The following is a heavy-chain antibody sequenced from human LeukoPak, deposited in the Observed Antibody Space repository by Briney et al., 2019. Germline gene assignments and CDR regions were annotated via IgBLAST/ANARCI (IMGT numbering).Heavy chain of an antibody. Sequence: GGSLRLSCAASGFTFDDYTMHWVRQAPGKGLEWVSLISRDGGSTYYADSVKGRFTISRDNSKNSLFLQMNSLRTEDTALYYCAKDKEGGNSYFDYWGQGTLVTVSS. V-gene: IGHV3-43*01. CDR1: GFTFDDYT. CDR2: ISRDGGST. J-gene: IGHJ4*02. CDR3: AKDKEGGNSYFDY. D-gene: IGHD4-23*01.